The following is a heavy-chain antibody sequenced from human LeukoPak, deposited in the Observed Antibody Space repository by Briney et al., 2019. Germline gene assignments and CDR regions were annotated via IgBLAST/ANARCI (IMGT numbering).Heavy chain of an antibody. J-gene: IGHJ3*02. CDR1: GGSISSYY. Sequence: SETLSLTCTVSGGSISSYYWSWIRQPPGKGLEWIGYIYYSGSTNYNPSLKSRVTISVDTSKNQFSLKLSSVTAADTAVYYCARSSYYYGSGSKRRAFDIWGQGTMVTVSS. CDR3: ARSSYYYGSGSKRRAFDI. V-gene: IGHV4-59*12. D-gene: IGHD3-10*01. CDR2: IYYSGST.